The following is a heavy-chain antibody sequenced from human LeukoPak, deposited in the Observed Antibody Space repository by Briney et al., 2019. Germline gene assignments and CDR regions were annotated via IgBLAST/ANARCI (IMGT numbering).Heavy chain of an antibody. CDR2: ISSGSNTI. J-gene: IGHJ4*02. CDR3: ATPFDY. V-gene: IGHV3-48*01. Sequence: GGSLRLSCAASGFTFSTYSMNRVRQAPGKGLEWVSYISSGSNTIYYADSVKGRFTISRDNAKNSLYLQMNSLRAEDTAVYYCATPFDYWGQGTLVTVSS. CDR1: GFTFSTYS.